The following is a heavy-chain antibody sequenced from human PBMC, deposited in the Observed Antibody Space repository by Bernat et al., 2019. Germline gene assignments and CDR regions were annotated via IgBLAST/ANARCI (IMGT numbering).Heavy chain of an antibody. CDR3: ARVGDSSGYSMYYFDY. CDR1: GGSISSGGYY. CDR2: IYYSGTT. D-gene: IGHD3-22*01. J-gene: IGHJ4*02. V-gene: IGHV4-31*03. Sequence: QVQLQESGPGLVKPSQTLSLTCTVSGGSISSGGYYWSWIRQHPGKGLEWIGYIYYSGTTYYNPSLKSRVTISVDTSKNQFSLKLSSVTAADTAVYYCARVGDSSGYSMYYFDYWGQGTLVTVSS.